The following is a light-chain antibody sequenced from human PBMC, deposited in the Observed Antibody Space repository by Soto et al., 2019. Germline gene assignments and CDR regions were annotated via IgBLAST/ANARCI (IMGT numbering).Light chain of an antibody. CDR2: DAS. V-gene: IGKV3-11*01. J-gene: IGKJ4*01. Sequence: EIVLTQSPVTLSLSPGERATLSCRASQSVSSFLAWYQQRRGQAPRLLIYDASNRATGIPARFSGSGSGTDFTLNISSLEPEDFAIYYCQQRSNWPMTFGGGTKVEIK. CDR1: QSVSSF. CDR3: QQRSNWPMT.